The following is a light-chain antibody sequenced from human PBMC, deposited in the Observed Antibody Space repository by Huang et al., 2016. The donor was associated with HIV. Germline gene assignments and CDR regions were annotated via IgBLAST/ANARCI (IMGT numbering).Light chain of an antibody. J-gene: IGKJ2*01. Sequence: VMVQSPLSLPVTLGQPASISCKSSQSLLHSDGNTYLTWFHQRPGHSPSRLIYDVSKRDSGVPDKFSGRGSGTDFTLTISRVGAEDVGVYYCMQGTHWYAFGPGTKLEI. CDR1: QSLLHSDGNTY. V-gene: IGKV2-30*02. CDR2: DVS. CDR3: MQGTHWYA.